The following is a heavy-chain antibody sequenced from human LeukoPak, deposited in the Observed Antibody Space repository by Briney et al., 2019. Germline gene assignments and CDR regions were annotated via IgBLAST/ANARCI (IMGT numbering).Heavy chain of an antibody. CDR1: GFTFSSYW. J-gene: IGHJ6*03. CDR2: IKQDGSEK. D-gene: IGHD3-10*01. CDR3: ARAGGFGELGYYMDV. Sequence: GGSLRLSCAASGFTFSSYWMGWVRQAPGKGLEWVANIKQDGSEKYYVDSVKGRFTISRDNAKNSLYLQMNSLRAEDTAVYYCARAGGFGELGYYMDVWGKGTTVTVSS. V-gene: IGHV3-7*01.